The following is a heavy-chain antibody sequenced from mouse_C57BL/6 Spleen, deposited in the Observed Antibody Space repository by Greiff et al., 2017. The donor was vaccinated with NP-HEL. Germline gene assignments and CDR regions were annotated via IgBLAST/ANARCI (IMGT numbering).Heavy chain of an antibody. CDR2: IRSKSNNYAT. CDR1: GFSFNTYA. Sequence: EVQLVESGGGLVQPKGSLKLSCAASGFSFNTYAMNWVRQAPGKGLEWVARIRSKSNNYATYYADSVKDRFTISRDDSESMLYLQMNNLKTEDTAMYYCVRRAYDGYLEFAYWGQGTLVTVSA. D-gene: IGHD2-3*01. V-gene: IGHV10-1*01. CDR3: VRRAYDGYLEFAY. J-gene: IGHJ3*01.